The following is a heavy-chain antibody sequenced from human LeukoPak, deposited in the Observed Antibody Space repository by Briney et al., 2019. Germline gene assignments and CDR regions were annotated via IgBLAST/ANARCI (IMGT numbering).Heavy chain of an antibody. CDR3: ARGQNSGSYS. D-gene: IGHD1-26*01. CDR2: INPNSGGT. V-gene: IGHV1-2*02. Sequence: QAPGXXXEWMGWINPNSGGTNYAQKFQGRVTMTRDTSISTAYMELSRLRSDDTAVYYCARGQNSGSYSWGQGTLVTVSS. J-gene: IGHJ4*02.